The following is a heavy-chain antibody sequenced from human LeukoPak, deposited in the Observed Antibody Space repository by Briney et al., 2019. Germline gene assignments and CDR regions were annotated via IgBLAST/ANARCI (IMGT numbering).Heavy chain of an antibody. Sequence: PGRSLRLSCAASGFTFSSYGMHWVRQAPGKGLEWVSSISGSGGSTYYADSVKGRFTISRDNSKNTLYLQMNSLRAEDTAVYYCATRLEAIVLVHHWGQGALVTVSS. V-gene: IGHV3-23*01. CDR2: ISGSGGST. J-gene: IGHJ5*02. CDR1: GFTFSSYG. CDR3: ATRLEAIVLVHH. D-gene: IGHD2-8*02.